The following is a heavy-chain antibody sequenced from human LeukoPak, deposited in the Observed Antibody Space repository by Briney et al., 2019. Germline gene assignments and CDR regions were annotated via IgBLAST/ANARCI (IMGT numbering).Heavy chain of an antibody. CDR3: ARHFAGPGTYTPYYGMDV. Sequence: PSETLSLTCAVYGGSFSGYYWSWIRQPPGKGLEWIGKINHRGSTNYNPSLKSRVTISVDTSKNQFSLKLSSVTAADTAVYYCARHFAGPGTYTPYYGMDVWGQGTTVTVS. CDR2: INHRGST. J-gene: IGHJ6*02. V-gene: IGHV4-34*01. CDR1: GGSFSGYY. D-gene: IGHD3-3*02.